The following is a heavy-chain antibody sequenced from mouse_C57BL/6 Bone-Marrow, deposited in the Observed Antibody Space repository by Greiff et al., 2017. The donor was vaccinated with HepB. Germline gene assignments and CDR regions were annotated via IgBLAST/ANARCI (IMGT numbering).Heavy chain of an antibody. CDR2: ILPGSGST. Sequence: VMLVESGAELMKPGASVKLSCKATGYTFTGYWIEWVKQRPGHGLEWIGEILPGSGSTNYNEKFKGKATFTADTSSNTAYMQLSSLTTEDSAIYYCARRSYGKGFCYWYFDVWGTGTTVTVAS. CDR1: GYTFTGYW. J-gene: IGHJ1*03. D-gene: IGHD1-1*01. CDR3: ARRSYGKGFCYWYFDV. V-gene: IGHV1-9*01.